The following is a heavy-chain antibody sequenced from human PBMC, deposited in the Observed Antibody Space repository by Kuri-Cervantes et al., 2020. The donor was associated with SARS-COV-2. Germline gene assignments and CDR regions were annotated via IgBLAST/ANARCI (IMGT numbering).Heavy chain of an antibody. Sequence: GGSLRLSCAASGLTFINYAMIWIRQSPGKGLEWVSGITTGGDTPFYAGSVRGRFTISRDNSKDTLYLQMNSLRAEDTAVYYCATLDSMDVWGQGTTVTVSS. CDR2: ITTGGDTP. V-gene: IGHV3-23*01. D-gene: IGHD1-1*01. CDR1: GLTFINYA. CDR3: ATLDSMDV. J-gene: IGHJ6*02.